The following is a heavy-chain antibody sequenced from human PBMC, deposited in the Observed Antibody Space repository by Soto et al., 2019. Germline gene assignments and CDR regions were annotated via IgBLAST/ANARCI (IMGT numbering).Heavy chain of an antibody. CDR2: LYHSVST. Sequence: TLSLTCAVAGGCISSGGYSWSWIRQPPGKGLEWIGYLYHSVSTYYNPSLKSRVTISVDRSKNQFSLKLSSVTAAETAVYYCARAYCSSSSCYDIDTWGQGTLVTGSS. J-gene: IGHJ5*02. V-gene: IGHV4-30-2*01. D-gene: IGHD2-2*01. CDR3: ARAYCSSSSCYDIDT. CDR1: GGCISSGGYS.